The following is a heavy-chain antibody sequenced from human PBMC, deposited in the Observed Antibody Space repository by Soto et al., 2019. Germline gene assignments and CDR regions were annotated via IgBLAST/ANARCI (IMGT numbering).Heavy chain of an antibody. Sequence: GGSLRLSCAASGFTFNNAWINWVRQAPGKGLEWVGRIKSKTDGGTPDYAAPVKSRFAISRDDSKNMVYLQMNRLKTEDTGLYCCTTDPYSSIILVRFDHWGHGTLVTVSS. CDR2: IKSKTDGGTP. CDR1: GFTFNNAW. J-gene: IGHJ4*01. D-gene: IGHD1-26*01. CDR3: TTDPYSSIILVRFDH. V-gene: IGHV3-15*07.